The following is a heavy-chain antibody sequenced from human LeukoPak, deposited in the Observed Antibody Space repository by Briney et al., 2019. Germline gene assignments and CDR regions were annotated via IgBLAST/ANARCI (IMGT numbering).Heavy chain of an antibody. D-gene: IGHD3-10*01. J-gene: IGHJ3*02. CDR2: IIPILGIA. V-gene: IGHV1-69*04. Sequence: ASVKASCKASGGTFSSYAISWVRQAPGQGLEWMGRIIPILGIANYAQKFQGRVTITADKSTSTAYMELSSLRSEDTAVYYCAREGYYGSGSYYPSAFDIWGQGTMVTVSS. CDR1: GGTFSSYA. CDR3: AREGYYGSGSYYPSAFDI.